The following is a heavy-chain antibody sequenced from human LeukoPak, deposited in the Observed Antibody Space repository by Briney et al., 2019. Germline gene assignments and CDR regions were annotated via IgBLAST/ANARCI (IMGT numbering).Heavy chain of an antibody. Sequence: GRSLRLSCAASGFIFSNYGMHWVRQAPGKGLEWVAVIWHDGSNKYYADSVKGRFCISRDNSKYTLYLQMDKLTPEDTAVYFCARERFRAVRVSDYWGQGTLVTVSS. J-gene: IGHJ4*02. V-gene: IGHV3-33*01. CDR3: ARERFRAVRVSDY. CDR2: IWHDGSNK. CDR1: GFIFSNYG. D-gene: IGHD3-10*01.